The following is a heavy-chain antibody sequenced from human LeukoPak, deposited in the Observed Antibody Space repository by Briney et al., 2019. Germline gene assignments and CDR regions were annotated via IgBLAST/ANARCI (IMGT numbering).Heavy chain of an antibody. CDR3: ARRSSGYLIKDALDS. Sequence: SLNVSCKASGGTFISYAISWVRQAPGQGLEWMGGIIPMFGTANYAQKCQGTVTITADQSTSTAYMGLGSLRSEDTAVYYCARRSSGYLIKDALDSWGQGTMVSVSS. D-gene: IGHD3-22*01. CDR2: IIPMFGTA. J-gene: IGHJ3*02. V-gene: IGHV1-69*13. CDR1: GGTFISYA.